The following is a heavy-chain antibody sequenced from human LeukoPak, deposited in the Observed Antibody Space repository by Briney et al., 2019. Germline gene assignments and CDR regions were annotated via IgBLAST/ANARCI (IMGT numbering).Heavy chain of an antibody. CDR2: IFSTGTT. D-gene: IGHD3-10*01. V-gene: IGHV4-4*07. Sequence: SETLSLTCTVSSGSLSGYWWAWIRQPAGKGLEWIGRIFSTGTTNYNPSLKSRLTLSVDTSKNQVSLELRSVTAADTAVYYCARAGGSGSFSLFDPWGHGILVTVSS. J-gene: IGHJ5*02. CDR3: ARAGGSGSFSLFDP. CDR1: SGSLSGYW.